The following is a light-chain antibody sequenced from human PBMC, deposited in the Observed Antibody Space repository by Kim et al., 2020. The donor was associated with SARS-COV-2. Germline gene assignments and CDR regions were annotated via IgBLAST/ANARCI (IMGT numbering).Light chain of an antibody. CDR1: KLGDKY. CDR3: QAWDTRNVV. J-gene: IGLJ2*01. V-gene: IGLV3-1*01. Sequence: SVNPGQTASISCSGDKLGDKYVCWYQQKPGQSPVLVIYQDHKRPSGIPERFSGSNSGNTATLTISGTRAMDEADYFCQAWDTRNVVFGGGTQLTVL. CDR2: QDH.